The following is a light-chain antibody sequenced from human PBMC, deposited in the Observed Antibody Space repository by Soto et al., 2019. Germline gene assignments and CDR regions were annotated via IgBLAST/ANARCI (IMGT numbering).Light chain of an antibody. J-gene: IGKJ4*01. CDR1: QTVRNNY. V-gene: IGKV3-20*01. Sequence: EVAFTQPPCTLLLNARYTATPSCRASQTVRNNYLAWYQQKPGQAPRLLIYDASSRATGIPDRFSGGGSGTDFTLTISRLEPEDFAVYYCQQVSSYTLNFGGGTKVEIK. CDR2: DAS. CDR3: QQVSSYTLN.